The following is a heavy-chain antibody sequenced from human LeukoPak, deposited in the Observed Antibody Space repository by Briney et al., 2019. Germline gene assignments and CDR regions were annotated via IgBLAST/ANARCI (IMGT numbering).Heavy chain of an antibody. Sequence: GGSLRLSCAASGFTFSSYWMHWVRHTPGKGLVWVSRIKGEGSSTSYADSVKGRFTISRDNAKNTLYLQMSSLRAEDTAVYYCARDGYSFGHDFDYWGQGTLVTVSS. CDR2: IKGEGSST. D-gene: IGHD5-18*01. CDR1: GFTFSSYW. V-gene: IGHV3-74*01. CDR3: ARDGYSFGHDFDY. J-gene: IGHJ4*02.